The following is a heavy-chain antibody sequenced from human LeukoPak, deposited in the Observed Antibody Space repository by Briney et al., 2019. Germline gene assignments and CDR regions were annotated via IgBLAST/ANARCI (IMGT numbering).Heavy chain of an antibody. D-gene: IGHD6-19*01. J-gene: IGHJ6*03. CDR2: ISSSGSTI. V-gene: IGHV3-11*01. Sequence: GGSLRLSCAASGFTFSDYYMSWIRQAPGKGLEWVSYISSSGSTIYYADSVKGRFTISRDNAKNSLYLQMNSLRTEDTAVYYCAKEIRRWLGRAHYYYMDVWGKGTTVTVSS. CDR1: GFTFSDYY. CDR3: AKEIRRWLGRAHYYYMDV.